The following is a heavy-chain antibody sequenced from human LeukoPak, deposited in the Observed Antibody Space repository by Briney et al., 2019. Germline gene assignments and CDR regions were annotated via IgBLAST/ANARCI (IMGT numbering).Heavy chain of an antibody. V-gene: IGHV3-30*02. CDR3: AKTGYSGSAYGTWYFDY. CDR1: GFTFSSNG. J-gene: IGHJ4*02. D-gene: IGHD5-12*01. Sequence: PGGSLRLSCATSGFTFSSNGLHWVRQAPGKGLEWVAFIRYDGSNEYYADSVKGRFTISRDNSKNTLYLQMNSLRTEHTAVYYCAKTGYSGSAYGTWYFDYWGQGTLVTVSS. CDR2: IRYDGSNE.